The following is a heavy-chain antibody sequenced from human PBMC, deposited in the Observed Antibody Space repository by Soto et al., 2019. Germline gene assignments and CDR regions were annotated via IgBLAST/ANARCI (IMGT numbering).Heavy chain of an antibody. CDR3: VKDLAHMADH. CDR2: ILYDGTKK. Sequence: QVQLLESGGGVVLPGGSLRLSCEASGFTFNSYGMYWVRQAPGKGLDWVSHILYDGTKKYYADSVKGRFTISRDNSKNTLYLQMDRMRIEDTAVYFCVKDLAHMADHWGQGTLVIASS. J-gene: IGHJ4*02. V-gene: IGHV3-30*18. CDR1: GFTFNSYG.